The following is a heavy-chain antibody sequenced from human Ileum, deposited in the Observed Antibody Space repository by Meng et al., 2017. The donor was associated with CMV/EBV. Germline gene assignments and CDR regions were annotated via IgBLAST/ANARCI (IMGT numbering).Heavy chain of an antibody. CDR2: ISDSESAA. CDR3: AKGLDSGSHYRAFDM. D-gene: IGHD3-22*01. CDR1: GFTFSDYA. J-gene: IGHJ3*02. V-gene: IGHV3-23*01. Sequence: GESLKISCAASGFTFSDYAMSWVRQAPGKGLEWISSISDSESAAYYADSVKGRFAISRDNSKNTIYLQMSSLRADDTAVYYCAKGLDSGSHYRAFDMLGQGTMVTVSS.